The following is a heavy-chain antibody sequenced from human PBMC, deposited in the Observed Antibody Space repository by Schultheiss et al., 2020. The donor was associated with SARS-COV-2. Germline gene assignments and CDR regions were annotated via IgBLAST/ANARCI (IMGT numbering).Heavy chain of an antibody. V-gene: IGHV1-2*02. J-gene: IGHJ4*02. CDR2: MNPNSGGT. CDR1: GYTFTSYG. Sequence: ASVKVSCKASGYTFTSYGISWVRQAPGQGLEWMGRMNPNSGGTNYAQKFQGRVTMTRDTSISTAYMELSRLRSDDTAVYYCARVVVITTLPDYWGQGTLVTVSS. CDR3: ARVVVITTLPDY. D-gene: IGHD3-22*01.